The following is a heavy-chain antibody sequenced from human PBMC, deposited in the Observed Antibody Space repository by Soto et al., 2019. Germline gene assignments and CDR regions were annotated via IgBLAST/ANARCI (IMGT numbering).Heavy chain of an antibody. Sequence: GGSPRLSCAASGFNFRSYSMSWVRQAPGKGLEWISFISSVGDRTYYADSLKGRFTISRDNAKNSLYLQMHSLRDEDTAVYYCASRLSHPFGGVILYYFDSWGQGT. CDR3: ASRLSHPFGGVILYYFDS. CDR2: ISSVGDRT. J-gene: IGHJ4*02. D-gene: IGHD3-16*02. V-gene: IGHV3-48*02. CDR1: GFNFRSYS.